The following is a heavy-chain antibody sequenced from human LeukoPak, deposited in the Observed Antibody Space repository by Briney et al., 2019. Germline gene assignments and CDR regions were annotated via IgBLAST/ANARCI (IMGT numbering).Heavy chain of an antibody. CDR3: ASYYDSSGYWFYYYGMDV. V-gene: IGHV1-46*01. J-gene: IGHJ6*02. CDR1: GYTFTSYY. CDR2: INPSGGST. Sequence: ASMKVSCKASGYTFTSYYMHWVRQAPGQGLEWMGIINPSGGSTSYAQKFQGRVTMTRDTSTSTVYMELSSLRSEDTAVYYCASYYDSSGYWFYYYGMDVWGQGTTVTVSS. D-gene: IGHD3-22*01.